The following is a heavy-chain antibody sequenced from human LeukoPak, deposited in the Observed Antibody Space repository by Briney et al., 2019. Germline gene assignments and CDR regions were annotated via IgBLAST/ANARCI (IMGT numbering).Heavy chain of an antibody. Sequence: GGSLRLSCSASGFTFSSYAMHWVRQAPGKGLEYVSAISSNGGSTYYADSVKGRVTISRDNSKNTLYLQMSSLRAEDTAVYYCARDTSGAYLLWGQGTLVTVSS. V-gene: IGHV3-64D*06. J-gene: IGHJ4*02. D-gene: IGHD3-10*01. CDR3: ARDTSGAYLL. CDR2: ISSNGGST. CDR1: GFTFSSYA.